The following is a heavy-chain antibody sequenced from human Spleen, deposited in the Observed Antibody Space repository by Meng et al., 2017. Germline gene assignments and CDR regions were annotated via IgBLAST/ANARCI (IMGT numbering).Heavy chain of an antibody. CDR3: ARGLPWFDP. D-gene: IGHD2-2*01. CDR1: GGSFSDYY. V-gene: IGHV4-34*01. Sequence: SETLSLTCAVYGGSFSDYYWSWIRQPPGKGLEWIGEINHSGSTNYNPSLKSRLIISLDTSKNQFSLKLVSVTAADTAVYYCARGLPWFDPWGQGTLVTVSS. J-gene: IGHJ5*02. CDR2: INHSGST.